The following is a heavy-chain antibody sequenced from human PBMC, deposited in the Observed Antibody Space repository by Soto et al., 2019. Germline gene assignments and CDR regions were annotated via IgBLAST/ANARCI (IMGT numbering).Heavy chain of an antibody. D-gene: IGHD3-22*01. CDR2: FDPEDGET. Sequence: ASVKVSCKVSGYTLTELSMHWVRQAPGKGLEWMGGFDPEDGETIYAQKFQGRVTITRDTSASTAYMELSSLRSEDTAVYYCARAAYYYESSGYYPGDYWGQGTLVTVSS. CDR3: ARAAYYYESSGYYPGDY. V-gene: IGHV1-24*01. CDR1: GYTLTELS. J-gene: IGHJ4*02.